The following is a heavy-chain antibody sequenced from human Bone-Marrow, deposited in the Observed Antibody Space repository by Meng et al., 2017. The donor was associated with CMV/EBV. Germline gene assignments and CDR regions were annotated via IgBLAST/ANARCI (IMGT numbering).Heavy chain of an antibody. CDR1: GFSFSNYW. CDR3: AREVYDFWSGLRYFDY. Sequence: GESLKISCATSGFSFSNYWMTWLRQSPGRGLEWVATIKQDGSNKYYADSVKGRFTISRDNSKNTLYLQMNSLRPEDTAVYYCAREVYDFWSGLRYFDYWGQGTLVTVSS. D-gene: IGHD3-3*01. V-gene: IGHV3-7*01. J-gene: IGHJ4*02. CDR2: IKQDGSNK.